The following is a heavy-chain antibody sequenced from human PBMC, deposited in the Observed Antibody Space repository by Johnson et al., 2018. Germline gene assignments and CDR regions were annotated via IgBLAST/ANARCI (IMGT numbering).Heavy chain of an antibody. D-gene: IGHD2-21*02. Sequence: VQLVESGGGLVQSRGSLRLSCAASGFTFNSYAMHWVRQAPGKGLEWVAVTSYDGTDKDYADSVKGRFTISRDNSENTLYLQMNSLRAEDTAVYYCATEPCGGDCYLEYLHHWGQGTLVTVSS. CDR2: TSYDGTDK. CDR1: GFTFNSYA. CDR3: ATEPCGGDCYLEYLHH. J-gene: IGHJ1*01. V-gene: IGHV3-30*04.